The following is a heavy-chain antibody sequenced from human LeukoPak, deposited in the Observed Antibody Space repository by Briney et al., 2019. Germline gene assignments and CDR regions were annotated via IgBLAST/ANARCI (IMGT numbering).Heavy chain of an antibody. D-gene: IGHD1-1*01. CDR1: GGSISSYY. CDR3: ARHRGVQRVGNWFDP. CDR2: IYYSGST. J-gene: IGHJ5*02. V-gene: IGHV4-59*08. Sequence: SETLSLTCTVSGGSISSYYWSWIRQPPGKGLEWIGYIYYSGSTNYNPSLKSRVTISVDTSKNQFSLKLSSVTAADTAVYYCARHRGVQRVGNWFDPWGQGTLVTVSS.